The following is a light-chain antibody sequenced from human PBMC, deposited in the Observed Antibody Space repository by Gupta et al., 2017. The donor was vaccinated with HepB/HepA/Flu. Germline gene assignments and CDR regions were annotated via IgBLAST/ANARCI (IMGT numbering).Light chain of an antibody. J-gene: IGLJ2*01. V-gene: IGLV2-14*03. CDR1: SSDVGGYNY. CDR3: SSYTSSSTLV. CDR2: DVS. Sequence: SALTQPASVSRSPGPSITIPRPGTSSDVGGYNYVSWDLQHPGKAPKLMIYDVSNRPSGVSNRFSGSKSGNTASLTISGLQAEDEADYYCSSYTSSSTLVFGGGTKLTVL.